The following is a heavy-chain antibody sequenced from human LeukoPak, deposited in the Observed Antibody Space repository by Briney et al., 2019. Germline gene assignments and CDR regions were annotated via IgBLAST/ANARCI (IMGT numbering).Heavy chain of an antibody. D-gene: IGHD2-2*01. Sequence: PGGSLRLSCAASGFTFSNYAMHWVRQAPGKELEYVSAISSNGGSTYYANSVKGRFTISRDNSKNTLYLQIGSLRAEDMAVYYCAREGEVPAAFDYWGQGTLVTVSS. V-gene: IGHV3-64*01. CDR2: ISSNGGST. CDR1: GFTFSNYA. J-gene: IGHJ4*02. CDR3: AREGEVPAAFDY.